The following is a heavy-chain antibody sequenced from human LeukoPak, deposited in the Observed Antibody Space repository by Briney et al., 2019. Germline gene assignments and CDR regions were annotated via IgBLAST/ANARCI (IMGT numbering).Heavy chain of an antibody. Sequence: ASVKVSCKASGYIFINYGISWVRHAHGQGLEWMGWISVHNGDTDYAQKLKGRDTMTTNTSTSTVYMELRTRRSDDSDVYYCARLQFGGSTSRYFYYYMDFRGKGTTVTVSS. J-gene: IGHJ6*03. CDR2: ISVHNGDT. CDR1: GYIFINYG. CDR3: ARLQFGGSTSRYFYYYMDF. V-gene: IGHV1-18*01. D-gene: IGHD5-24*01.